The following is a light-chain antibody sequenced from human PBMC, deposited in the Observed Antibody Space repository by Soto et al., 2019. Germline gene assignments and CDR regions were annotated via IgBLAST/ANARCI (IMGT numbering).Light chain of an antibody. J-gene: IGKJ5*01. CDR2: DAS. Sequence: DIQMTQSPSTLSASVGDRVTITCRASQSISSWLAWYQQKPGKAPKLLIYDASSLESGVPSRFSGSGSGTEFTLTISRLQPEDFATYYCQQLNSYPITFGQGTRLAI. CDR1: QSISSW. CDR3: QQLNSYPIT. V-gene: IGKV1-5*01.